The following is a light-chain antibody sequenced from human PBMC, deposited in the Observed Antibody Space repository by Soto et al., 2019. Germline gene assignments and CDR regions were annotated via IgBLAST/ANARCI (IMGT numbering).Light chain of an antibody. CDR3: QQDGSS. Sequence: EIVLTQSPGTLSLSPGERATLSCRASQSVSSSYLAWYQQKPGQAPRLLIYGASSRATGIPDRFSGSGSGTDFTLTISRLEPEDFAVYYCQQDGSSFGQGTKVDIK. CDR2: GAS. J-gene: IGKJ1*01. CDR1: QSVSSSY. V-gene: IGKV3-20*01.